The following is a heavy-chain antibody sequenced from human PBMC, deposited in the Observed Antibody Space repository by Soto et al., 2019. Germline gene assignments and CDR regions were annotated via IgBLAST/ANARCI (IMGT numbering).Heavy chain of an antibody. J-gene: IGHJ4*02. Sequence: QVQLQESGPGLVKPSQTLSLTCTVSGGSISSGDYYWSWIRQPPGKGLEWIGYIYYSGSTYYNPSLKSRVTIAVDPAKSQVSLKLSSVTAADTAVYYCASRGTTTYCSGGSCYARGFDYWGQGTLVTVSS. V-gene: IGHV4-30-4*01. CDR2: IYYSGST. CDR3: ASRGTTTYCSGGSCYARGFDY. D-gene: IGHD2-15*01. CDR1: GGSISSGDYY.